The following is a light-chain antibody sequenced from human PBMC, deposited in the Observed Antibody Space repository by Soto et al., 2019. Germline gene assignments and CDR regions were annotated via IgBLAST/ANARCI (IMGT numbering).Light chain of an antibody. CDR3: ATWDDSLNGFYV. V-gene: IGLV1-47*01. CDR1: TSNIGSNY. Sequence: QSVLTQPSSASGTPGQGVTISCSGSTSNIGSNYVYWYQQLPGTAPKLLIYRNNRRPSGVPDRFSGSKSGTSASLAISGLRSDDEADYFCATWDDSLNGFYVFGTGTKVTVL. J-gene: IGLJ1*01. CDR2: RNN.